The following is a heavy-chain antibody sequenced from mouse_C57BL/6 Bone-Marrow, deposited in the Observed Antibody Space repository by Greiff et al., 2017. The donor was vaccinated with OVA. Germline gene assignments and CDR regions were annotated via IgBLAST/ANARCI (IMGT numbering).Heavy chain of an antibody. CDR1: GYTFTSYW. CDR2: IDPSDSYT. Sequence: QVQLQQSGAELVRPGTSVTLSCKASGYTFTSYWMHWVKQRPGQGLEWIGVIDPSDSYTNYNQKFKGKATLTVVTSSSTAYMQLRSLTSEDSAVYYCARFEERGVYYAMDYWGQGTAVTVSS. CDR3: ARFEERGVYYAMDY. V-gene: IGHV1-59*01. J-gene: IGHJ4*01.